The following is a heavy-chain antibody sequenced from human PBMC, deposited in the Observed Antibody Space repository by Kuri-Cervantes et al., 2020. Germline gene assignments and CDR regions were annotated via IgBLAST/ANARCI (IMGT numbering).Heavy chain of an antibody. CDR1: GFTFSTYG. CDR3: ARGTTYYDILTGYPTYV. Sequence: GESLKISCAASGFTFSTYGMHWVRQAPGKGLEWVAVISYDGSNKYYADSVKGRFTISRDNSKNTLYLQMNSLRAEDTAVYYCARGTTYYDILTGYPTYVWGQGTLVTVSS. V-gene: IGHV3-30*06. J-gene: IGHJ4*02. CDR2: ISYDGSNK. D-gene: IGHD3-9*01.